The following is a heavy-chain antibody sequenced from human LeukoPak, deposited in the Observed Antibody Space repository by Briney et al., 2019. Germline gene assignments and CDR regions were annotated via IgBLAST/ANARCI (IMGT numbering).Heavy chain of an antibody. CDR1: GFTFSSYG. CDR2: ISGSGGST. D-gene: IGHD6-19*01. J-gene: IGHJ4*02. CDR3: AKDLGSGWYRASYYFDY. Sequence: PGGTLRLSCAASGFTFSSYGMSSVRQAPGKGLEWVSAISGSGGSTYYADSVKGRFTISRDNSKNTLYLQMNSLRAEDTAVYYCAKDLGSGWYRASYYFDYWGQGTLVTVSS. V-gene: IGHV3-23*01.